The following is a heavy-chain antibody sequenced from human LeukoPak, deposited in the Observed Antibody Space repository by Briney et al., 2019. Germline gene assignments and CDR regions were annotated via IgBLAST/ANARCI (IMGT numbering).Heavy chain of an antibody. CDR3: ARNWDYYDSRGYWYFDL. V-gene: IGHV3-23*01. CDR1: GITLSNYG. CDR2: ISVSGGST. D-gene: IGHD3-22*01. Sequence: GGSLRLSCAVSGITLSNYGMSWVRQAPGKGLEWVSGISVSGGSTYYVDSVKGRFTISRDNSKNTLYLQMNTLSAEDTAVYYCARNWDYYDSRGYWYFDLWGRGTLVTASS. J-gene: IGHJ2*01.